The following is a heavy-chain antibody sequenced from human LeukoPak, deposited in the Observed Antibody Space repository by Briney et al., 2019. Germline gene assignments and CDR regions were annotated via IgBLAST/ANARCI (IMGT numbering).Heavy chain of an antibody. CDR3: ARPRQWGDYWDTVTTYVVAFDI. V-gene: IGHV3-21*01. D-gene: IGHD4-17*01. CDR1: EFTFSSYS. CDR2: ISSSSSYI. J-gene: IGHJ3*02. Sequence: GGSLRLSCAASEFTFSSYSMNWVREAPGKGLEWVSSISSSSSYIYYADSVKGRFTISRDNAKNSLYLQMNSLRAEDTAVYYCARPRQWGDYWDTVTTYVVAFDIWGQGTMVTVSS.